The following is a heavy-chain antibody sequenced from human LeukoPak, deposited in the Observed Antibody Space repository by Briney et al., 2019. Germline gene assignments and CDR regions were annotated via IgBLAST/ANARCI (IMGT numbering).Heavy chain of an antibody. CDR2: INPNSGGT. V-gene: IGHV1-2*02. CDR1: GNTFTGYY. D-gene: IGHD2-15*01. J-gene: IGHJ4*02. CDR3: ARVGCSGGSCYLSYFDY. Sequence: ASVKVSCKASGNTFTGYYMHWVRQAPGQGLEWMGWINPNSGGTNYAQKFQGRVTMTRDTAISTAYMELSRLRSDDTAVYYCARVGCSGGSCYLSYFDYWGQGTLVTVSS.